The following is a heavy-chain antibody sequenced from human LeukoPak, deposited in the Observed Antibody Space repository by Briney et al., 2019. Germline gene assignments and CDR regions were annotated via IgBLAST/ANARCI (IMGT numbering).Heavy chain of an antibody. D-gene: IGHD6-19*01. V-gene: IGHV5-51*01. CDR1: GYSFTSYW. J-gene: IGHJ4*02. CDR2: MYPGDSQS. CDR3: ARRRAVAGYYYFDY. Sequence: GESLKISCKGSGYSFTSYWIGWVRPMPGKGLEWMGIMYPGDSQSRYSPSFQGQVTISADKSISTAYLQWSSLKASDTAMYYCARRRAVAGYYYFDYWGQGTLVTVSS.